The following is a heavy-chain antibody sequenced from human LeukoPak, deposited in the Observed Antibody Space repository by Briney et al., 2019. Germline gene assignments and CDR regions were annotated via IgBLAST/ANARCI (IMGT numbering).Heavy chain of an antibody. Sequence: GGSLRLSCAASGFTFSSYSMAWVRQAPGKGLEWVSYISIRSSTIYYADSVKDRFTISRDNAKNSLYVQMNSLRAEDTAVYYCARERDGYTHDAFDIWGQGTMVTVSS. CDR1: GFTFSSYS. V-gene: IGHV3-48*01. D-gene: IGHD5-24*01. CDR3: ARERDGYTHDAFDI. J-gene: IGHJ3*02. CDR2: ISIRSSTI.